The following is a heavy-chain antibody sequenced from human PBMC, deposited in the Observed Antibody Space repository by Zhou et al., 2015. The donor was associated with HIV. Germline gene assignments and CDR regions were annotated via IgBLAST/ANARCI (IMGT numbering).Heavy chain of an antibody. Sequence: QVQLVQSGAEVKKPGSSVKVSCKASGGTFSSYAISWVRQAPGQGLEWMGGIIPIFGTANYAQKFQGRVTITADESTSTAYMELSSLRSEDTAVYYCARGAPAAATPYLDYFDYWGQGTLVTVSS. D-gene: IGHD2-15*01. CDR3: ARGAPAAATPYLDYFDY. CDR2: IIPIFGTA. J-gene: IGHJ4*02. V-gene: IGHV1-69*01. CDR1: GGTFSSYA.